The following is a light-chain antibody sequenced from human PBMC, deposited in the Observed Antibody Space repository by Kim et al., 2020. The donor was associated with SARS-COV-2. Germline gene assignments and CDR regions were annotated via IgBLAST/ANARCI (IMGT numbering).Light chain of an antibody. CDR3: QASDSSTNNYV. Sequence: PGQTASITCSGYKLGDQYVYWYQQKPGQSPVVVIYKDNQRPSGIPERFSGSNSGKTATLTISGTQAMDEADYYCQASDSSTNNYVFGAGTKVTVL. V-gene: IGLV3-1*01. CDR2: KDN. J-gene: IGLJ1*01. CDR1: KLGDQY.